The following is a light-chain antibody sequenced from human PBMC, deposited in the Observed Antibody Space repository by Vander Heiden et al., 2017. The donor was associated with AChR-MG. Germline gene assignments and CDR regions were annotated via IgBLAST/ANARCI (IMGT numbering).Light chain of an antibody. CDR2: SNN. Sequence: SVLTQPPSASGTPGQRVTISCSGSSSNIGSNTVDWYQQLPGAAPKLLIYSNNQRRSGVPDRFSGSKSGTSASLAISGLQSEDEADYYCAAWDDSLNGPVFGGGTKLTVL. CDR1: SSNIGSNT. J-gene: IGLJ2*01. CDR3: AAWDDSLNGPV. V-gene: IGLV1-44*01.